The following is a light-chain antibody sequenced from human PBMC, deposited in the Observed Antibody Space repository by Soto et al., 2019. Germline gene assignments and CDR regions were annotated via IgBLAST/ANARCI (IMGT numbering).Light chain of an antibody. J-gene: IGLJ2*01. V-gene: IGLV2-14*01. CDR1: SSDVGAYNY. CDR2: DVT. CDR3: SSYTTSSSPL. Sequence: QSVLAQPASVSGSPGQSITISCTGTSSDVGAYNYVSWYQQHPGKAPKLMIYDVTNRPSGVSNRFSGSKSGNTASLTISGLQPEDEADYYCSSYTTSSSPLVGGGTKVTVL.